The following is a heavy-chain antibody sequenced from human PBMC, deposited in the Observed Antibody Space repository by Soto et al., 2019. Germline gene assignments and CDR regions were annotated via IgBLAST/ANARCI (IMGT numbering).Heavy chain of an antibody. CDR2: MFYVGAT. V-gene: IGHV4-30-4*01. D-gene: IGHD2-2*01. J-gene: IGHJ5*02. Sequence: SETLSLTCSVSGGSISSGDYYWSWIRQPPGKGLEWIGYMFYVGATYYNPSLKSRVTISVDTSKNQFSLKLSSVTAADAAVYHCARVVRFCSSQSCRGRTLFDPWGQGTLVTVSS. CDR1: GGSISSGDYY. CDR3: ARVVRFCSSQSCRGRTLFDP.